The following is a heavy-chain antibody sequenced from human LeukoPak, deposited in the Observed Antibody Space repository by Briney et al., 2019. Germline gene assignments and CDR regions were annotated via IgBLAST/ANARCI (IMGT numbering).Heavy chain of an antibody. Sequence: GGSLRLSCAASGFTFDDYGMSWVRQAPGKGLEWVSGITWNGGSTGYADSVKGRFTISRDNAKNSLYLQMNSLRVEDTAVYYCAKDKAYNYYMDVWGKGTTVTVTS. CDR2: ITWNGGST. V-gene: IGHV3-20*04. J-gene: IGHJ6*03. CDR3: AKDKAYNYYMDV. CDR1: GFTFDDYG.